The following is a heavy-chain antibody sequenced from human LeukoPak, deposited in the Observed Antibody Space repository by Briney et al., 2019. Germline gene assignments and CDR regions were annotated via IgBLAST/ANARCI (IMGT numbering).Heavy chain of an antibody. V-gene: IGHV4-34*01. CDR3: ARAYDFWSGYYINYYYYMDV. Sequence: GSLRLSCAASGFTFSSSAMSWVRQAPGKGLEWIGEINHSGSTNYNPSLKSRVTISVDTSKNQFSLKLSSVTAADTAVYYCARAYDFWSGYYINYYYYMDVWGKGTTVTVSS. D-gene: IGHD3-3*01. J-gene: IGHJ6*03. CDR2: INHSGST. CDR1: GFTFSSSA.